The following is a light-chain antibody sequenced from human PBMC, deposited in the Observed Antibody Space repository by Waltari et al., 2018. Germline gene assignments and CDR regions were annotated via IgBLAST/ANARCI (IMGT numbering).Light chain of an antibody. CDR3: YSATDDSLGV. CDR2: KDS. J-gene: IGLJ3*02. V-gene: IGLV3-27*01. Sequence: SYELTQPSSVSVSPGQTASLTCSGDILAKKYARWFQQKPGQAPVMVIYKDSERPSGIPERFSGSRAENTGTLTISGAQVEDEADYYCYSATDDSLGVFGGGTKLTVL. CDR1: ILAKKY.